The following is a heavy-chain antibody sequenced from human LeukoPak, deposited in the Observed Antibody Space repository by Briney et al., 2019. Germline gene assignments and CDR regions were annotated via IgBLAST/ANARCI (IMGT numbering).Heavy chain of an antibody. D-gene: IGHD6-13*01. CDR1: GFTFSSYA. CDR3: ARDGEGAAAGPPVGFFDY. J-gene: IGHJ4*02. V-gene: IGHV3-23*01. CDR2: ISGSGGST. Sequence: GGSLRLSCAASGFTFSSYAMSWVRQAPGKGLEWVSAISGSGGSTYYADSVKGRFTISRDNSKNTLYLQMNSLRAEDTAVYYCARDGEGAAAGPPVGFFDYWGQGTLVTVSS.